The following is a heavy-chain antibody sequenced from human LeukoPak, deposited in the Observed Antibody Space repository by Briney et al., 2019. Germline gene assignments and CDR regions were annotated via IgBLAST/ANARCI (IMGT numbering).Heavy chain of an antibody. CDR2: IYSGGST. CDR1: GFTVCSNY. V-gene: IGHV3-66*02. J-gene: IGHJ6*02. D-gene: IGHD1-7*01. CDR3: ARGKNWNYGYYGMDV. Sequence: GGSLRLSCAASGFTVCSNYMSWVRQAPGKGLEWVSVIYSGGSTYYADSVKGRFTISRDNSKNTLYLQMNSLRAEDTAVYYCARGKNWNYGYYGMDVWGQGTTVTVSS.